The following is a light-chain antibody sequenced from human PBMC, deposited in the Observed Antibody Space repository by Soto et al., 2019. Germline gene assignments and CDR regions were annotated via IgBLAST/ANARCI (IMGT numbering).Light chain of an antibody. V-gene: IGLV2-23*01. J-gene: IGLJ1*01. CDR3: CSYAGTSTFYV. CDR2: EGT. Sequence: QSVLTQPASVSGSPGQSITISCTGTSSDVGSYNLVSWYQQHPGKAPKLIIFEGTKRPSGVSNRFSGSKSGNTASLTIFGLQSEDEADYYCCSYAGTSTFYVFGTGTKVTVL. CDR1: SSDVGSYNL.